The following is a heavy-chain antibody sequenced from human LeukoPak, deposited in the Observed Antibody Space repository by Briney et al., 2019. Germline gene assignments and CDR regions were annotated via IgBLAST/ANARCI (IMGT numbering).Heavy chain of an antibody. CDR3: ARQGSGYINY. Sequence: GQSLKISCKGSGYSFTTSWIGWVRQMPGKGLEWMGIIYPADSDTRYSPSFQGQVTISADKSITTAYLQWSSLKASDTAMYYCARQGSGYINYWGQGTLVTVSS. CDR2: IYPADSDT. J-gene: IGHJ4*02. CDR1: GYSFTTSW. D-gene: IGHD6-19*01. V-gene: IGHV5-51*01.